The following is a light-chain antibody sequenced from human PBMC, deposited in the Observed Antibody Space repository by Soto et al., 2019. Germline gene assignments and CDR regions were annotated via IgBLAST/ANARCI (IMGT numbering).Light chain of an antibody. CDR1: QSVSSNY. J-gene: IGKJ1*01. CDR3: QQYGTSFWT. Sequence: DIVLTQSPGTLSLSPGERATLSCRTSQSVSSNYLAWYQQKPGQAPRLLIYGASTRATGIPDRFSGSGSGADFTLTISRLEPEDFAVYYCQQYGTSFWTFGQGTKGDIK. CDR2: GAS. V-gene: IGKV3-20*01.